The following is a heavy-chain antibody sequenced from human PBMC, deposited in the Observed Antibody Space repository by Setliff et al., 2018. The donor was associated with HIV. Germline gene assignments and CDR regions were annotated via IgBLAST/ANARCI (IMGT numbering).Heavy chain of an antibody. J-gene: IGHJ4*02. D-gene: IGHD3-3*01. CDR3: AGSWSGYPLSFGY. CDR1: GATIHYHY. CDR2: VDYSGDT. V-gene: IGHV4-59*08. Sequence: SETLSLTCSISGATIHYHYWSWIRQPPGKGLEWIGYVDYSGDTEYNPSLQSRATISRDPSKSQVSLKLSSVTAADTAVYYCAGSWSGYPLSFGYWGQGTLVTVPS.